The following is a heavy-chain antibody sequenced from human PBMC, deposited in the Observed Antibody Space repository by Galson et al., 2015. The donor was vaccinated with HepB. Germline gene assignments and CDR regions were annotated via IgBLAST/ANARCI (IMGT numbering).Heavy chain of an antibody. Sequence: ETLSLTCTVSGGSISSYYWSWIRQPPGKGLEWIGYIYYSGNTNYNPSLKSRVTISVDTSKNQFSLMLRSVTAADTAVYCCARLGKAGGAFDFWGQGTVVTVSS. CDR1: GGSISSYY. D-gene: IGHD3-10*01. CDR3: ARLGKAGGAFDF. CDR2: IYYSGNT. V-gene: IGHV4-59*01. J-gene: IGHJ3*01.